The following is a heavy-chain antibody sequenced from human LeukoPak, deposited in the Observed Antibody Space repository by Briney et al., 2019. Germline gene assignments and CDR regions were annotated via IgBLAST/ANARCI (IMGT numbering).Heavy chain of an antibody. J-gene: IGHJ2*01. D-gene: IGHD2-21*02. Sequence: PSETLSLTCTVSGGSISSYYWSWIRQPPGKGLEWIGYIYYSGSTNYNPSLKSRVTISVDTSKNQFSLKLSSVTAADTAVYYCARRYCGGDCYSGEHWYFDLWGRGTLVTVSS. CDR3: ARRYCGGDCYSGEHWYFDL. V-gene: IGHV4-59*01. CDR2: IYYSGST. CDR1: GGSISSYY.